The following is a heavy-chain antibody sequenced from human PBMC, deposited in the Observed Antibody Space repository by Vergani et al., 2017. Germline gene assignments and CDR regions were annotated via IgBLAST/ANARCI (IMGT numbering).Heavy chain of an antibody. V-gene: IGHV3-30*18. D-gene: IGHD1-26*01. Sequence: QVQLVESGGGVVQPGRSLRLSCAASGFTFSSYGMHWVRQAPGKGLEWVAVISYDGSNKYYADSVKGRFTISRDNSKNTLYLQMNSLRAEDTAVYCCAKSFFWWELPIFDYWGQGTLVTVSS. CDR2: ISYDGSNK. CDR3: AKSFFWWELPIFDY. CDR1: GFTFSSYG. J-gene: IGHJ4*02.